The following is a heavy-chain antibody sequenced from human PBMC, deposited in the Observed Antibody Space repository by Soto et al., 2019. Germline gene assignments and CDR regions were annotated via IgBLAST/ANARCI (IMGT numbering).Heavy chain of an antibody. J-gene: IGHJ5*02. Sequence: SETLSLTCTVSGASIISGRHSWGWIRQPPGKGLEWIGEINHSGSTNYNPSLKSRVTISVDTSKNQFSLKLSSVTAADTAVYYCARVPTKYSYAPNWFDPWGQGTLVTVSS. CDR3: ARVPTKYSYAPNWFDP. CDR2: INHSGST. V-gene: IGHV4-39*07. D-gene: IGHD5-18*01. CDR1: GASIISGRHS.